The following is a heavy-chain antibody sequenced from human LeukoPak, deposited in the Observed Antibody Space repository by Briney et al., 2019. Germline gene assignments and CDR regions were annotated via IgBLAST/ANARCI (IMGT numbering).Heavy chain of an antibody. J-gene: IGHJ4*02. Sequence: SVKVSCKASGGTFSSYTIRWVRQAPGQGLEWMGRIIPILGIANYAQKFQGRVTITADKSTSTAYMELSSLRSEDTAVYYCASEKVPNLVLEANDYWGQGTLVTVSS. CDR2: IIPILGIA. CDR1: GGTFSSYT. CDR3: ASEKVPNLVLEANDY. V-gene: IGHV1-69*02. D-gene: IGHD1-1*01.